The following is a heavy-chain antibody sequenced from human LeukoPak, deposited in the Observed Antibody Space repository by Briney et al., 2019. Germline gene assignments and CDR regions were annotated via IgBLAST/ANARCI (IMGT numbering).Heavy chain of an antibody. CDR2: INPNSGGT. D-gene: IGHD5-12*01. V-gene: IGHV1-2*04. J-gene: IGHJ4*02. Sequence: ASVKVSCKASGYTFTGYYMHWVRQAPGQGLEWMGWINPNSGGTNYAQKFQGWVTMTRDTSISTAYMELSRLRSDDTAVYYCARDVPLVVATIGRIDYWGQGTLVTVSS. CDR1: GYTFTGYY. CDR3: ARDVPLVVATIGRIDY.